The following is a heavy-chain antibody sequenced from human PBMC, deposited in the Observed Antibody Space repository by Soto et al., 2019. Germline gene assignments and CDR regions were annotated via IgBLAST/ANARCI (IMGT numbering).Heavy chain of an antibody. V-gene: IGHV3-33*01. CDR3: ARGTTVVTRRTFDY. Sequence: WGSMRLACAASGFTCSTYWMHWVCQAPGKGLEWVAVIWYDGSNKYYADSVKGRFTISRDNSKNTLYLQMNSLRAEDTAVYYCARGTTVVTRRTFDYWGQGTLVTVSS. CDR2: IWYDGSNK. J-gene: IGHJ4*02. D-gene: IGHD4-17*01. CDR1: GFTCSTYW.